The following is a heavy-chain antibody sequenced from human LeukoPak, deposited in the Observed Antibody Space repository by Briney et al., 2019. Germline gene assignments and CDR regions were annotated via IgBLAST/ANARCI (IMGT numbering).Heavy chain of an antibody. J-gene: IGHJ4*02. D-gene: IGHD6-13*01. CDR2: IYHSGST. Sequence: PAETLSLTCTVSGYSISSGYYWGWIRQPPGKGLEWIGSIYHSGSTYYNPSLKSRVTISVDTSKNQFSLKLSSVTAADTAVYYCARQAKQQLVPHFDYWGQGTLVTVSS. V-gene: IGHV4-38-2*02. CDR1: GYSISSGYY. CDR3: ARQAKQQLVPHFDY.